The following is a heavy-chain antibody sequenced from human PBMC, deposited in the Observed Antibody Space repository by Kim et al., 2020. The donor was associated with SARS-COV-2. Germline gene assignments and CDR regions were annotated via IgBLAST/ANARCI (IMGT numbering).Heavy chain of an antibody. V-gene: IGHV4-61*01. CDR2: IYYSGST. J-gene: IGHJ6*02. CDR1: GGSVSSGSYY. D-gene: IGHD3-9*01. Sequence: SETLSLTCTVSGGSVSSGSYYWSWIRQPPGKGLEWIGYIYYSGSTNYNPSLKSRVTISVDTSKNQFSLKLSSVTAADTAVYYCAREASWFSPGVLWYYGMDVWGQGTTVTVSS. CDR3: AREASWFSPGVLWYYGMDV.